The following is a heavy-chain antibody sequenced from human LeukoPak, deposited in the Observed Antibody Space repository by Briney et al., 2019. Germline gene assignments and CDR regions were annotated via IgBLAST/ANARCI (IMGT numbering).Heavy chain of an antibody. Sequence: ASVKVSCKVSGYTFTDYYMHWVQQAPGKGLEWMGLVDPEDGETIYAEKFQGRVTITADTSTDTAYMELSRLRSEDTAVYYCATTVSGYYKTNCFEPWGQGTLVTVSS. V-gene: IGHV1-69-2*01. D-gene: IGHD3-22*01. CDR2: VDPEDGET. CDR1: GYTFTDYY. CDR3: ATTVSGYYKTNCFEP. J-gene: IGHJ5*02.